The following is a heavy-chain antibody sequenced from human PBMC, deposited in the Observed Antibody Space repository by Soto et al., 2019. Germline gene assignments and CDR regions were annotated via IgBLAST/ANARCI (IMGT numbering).Heavy chain of an antibody. D-gene: IGHD2-2*01. Sequence: QDQLVQSGAEVKKPGASVTVSCKASGYTFSSYGISWVRQAPGQGLEWLGWISASTSKTKYAQKFQGRVTMTTDRSTSTVDMELRGLRSDDTAVYYCARVEAAMSGHWFDPWGQGTLVTVSS. CDR1: GYTFSSYG. J-gene: IGHJ5*02. V-gene: IGHV1-18*01. CDR2: ISASTSKT. CDR3: ARVEAAMSGHWFDP.